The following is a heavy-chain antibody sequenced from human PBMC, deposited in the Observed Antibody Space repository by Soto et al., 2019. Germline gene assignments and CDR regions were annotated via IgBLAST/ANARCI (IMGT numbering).Heavy chain of an antibody. J-gene: IGHJ6*02. CDR3: ASTGPNCSSTSCYTLPLYYYYYGMDV. CDR1: GGTFRSYA. V-gene: IGHV1-69*13. D-gene: IGHD2-2*02. CDR2: IIPIFGTA. Sequence: SVKVSCKASGGTFRSYAISWLRQAPGQGLEWMGGIIPIFGTANYAQKFQGRVTITADESTSTAYMELSSLRSEDTAVYYCASTGPNCSSTSCYTLPLYYYYYGMDVWGQGTTVTVSS.